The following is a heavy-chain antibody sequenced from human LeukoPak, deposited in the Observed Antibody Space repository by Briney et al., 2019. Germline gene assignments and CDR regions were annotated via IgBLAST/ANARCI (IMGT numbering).Heavy chain of an antibody. V-gene: IGHV4-39*01. CDR2: ISYSGST. Sequence: SETLSLTCTVSDGSISSSSYYWGWIRRPPGKGLEWIGSISYSGSTYYNSSLKSRVTISVDTSKNQFSLKLSSVTAADTAVYYCARHIASIFGVLKPWGQGTLVTVSS. CDR3: ARHIASIFGVLKP. J-gene: IGHJ5*02. D-gene: IGHD3-3*01. CDR1: DGSISSSSYY.